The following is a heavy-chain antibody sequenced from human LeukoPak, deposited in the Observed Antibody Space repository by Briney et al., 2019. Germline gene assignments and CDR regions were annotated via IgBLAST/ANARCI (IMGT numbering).Heavy chain of an antibody. CDR3: AAAYYDSSGYYYVDY. CDR2: INPNSGGT. J-gene: IGHJ4*02. Sequence: GASVKVSCKASGYTFTGYYMHWVRQAPGQGLEWMGRINPNSGGTNYAQKFQGRVTMTRDTSISTAYMELSRLRSDDTAVYYCAAAYYDSSGYYYVDYWGQGTLVTVSS. V-gene: IGHV1-2*06. D-gene: IGHD3-22*01. CDR1: GYTFTGYY.